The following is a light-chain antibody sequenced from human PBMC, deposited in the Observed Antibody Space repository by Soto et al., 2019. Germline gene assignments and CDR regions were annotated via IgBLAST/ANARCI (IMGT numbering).Light chain of an antibody. CDR2: EVS. V-gene: IGLV2-23*02. CDR3: CPYAGSLYV. J-gene: IGLJ1*01. Sequence: QSVLTQPSSVSAAPGQKVTISCSGTSSNIGNNYVSWYQQHPGKAPKLMIYEVSKRPSGVSNRFSGSKSGNTASLTISGLHAEDAADYYCCPYAGSLYVFGTGTKVTVL. CDR1: SSNIGNNY.